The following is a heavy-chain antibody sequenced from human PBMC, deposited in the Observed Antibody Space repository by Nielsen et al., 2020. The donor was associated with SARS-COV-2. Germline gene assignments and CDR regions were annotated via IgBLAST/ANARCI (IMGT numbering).Heavy chain of an antibody. D-gene: IGHD3-16*01. CDR3: ARDLQGLQSAGYGMDV. J-gene: IGHJ6*02. V-gene: IGHV3-30*03. CDR2: ISYDANNK. Sequence: GSLRPSCAASGFPFSNYGMHWVRQAPGKGLEWVASISYDANNKYYADSVKGRFTISRDNSKNTLYLQMNSLRAEDTAVYYCARDLQGLQSAGYGMDVWGQGTTVTVSS. CDR1: GFPFSNYG.